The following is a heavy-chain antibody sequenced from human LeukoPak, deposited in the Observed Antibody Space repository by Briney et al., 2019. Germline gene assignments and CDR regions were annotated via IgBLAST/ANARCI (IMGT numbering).Heavy chain of an antibody. V-gene: IGHV4-34*01. CDR1: GGSFSGYY. Sequence: SETLSLTCAVYGGSFSGYYWSWFRQPPGKGLEWIGEINHSGSTNYNPSLKSRVTISVDTSKNQFSLKLSSVTAADTAVYYCARIAVAALEYFQHWGQGTLVTVSS. D-gene: IGHD6-19*01. J-gene: IGHJ1*01. CDR3: ARIAVAALEYFQH. CDR2: INHSGST.